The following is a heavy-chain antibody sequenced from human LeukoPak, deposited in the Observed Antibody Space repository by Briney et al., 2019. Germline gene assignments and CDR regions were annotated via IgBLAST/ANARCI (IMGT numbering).Heavy chain of an antibody. CDR3: ARDGGVYFDWLLKSYYYYYMDV. V-gene: IGHV1-18*01. CDR2: ISGYNGNT. J-gene: IGHJ6*03. Sequence: ASVKVSCKASTYTFTRYGISWVRQAPGQGLEWMGWISGYNGNTNYAQKFQGRVTMTRDTSISTAYMELSRLRSDDTAVYYCARDGGVYFDWLLKSYYYYYMDVWGKGTTVTISS. D-gene: IGHD3-9*01. CDR1: TYTFTRYG.